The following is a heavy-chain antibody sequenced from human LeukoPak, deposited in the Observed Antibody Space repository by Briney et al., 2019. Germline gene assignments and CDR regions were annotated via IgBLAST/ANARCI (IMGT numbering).Heavy chain of an antibody. Sequence: ASVKVSCKASGYIFIGYYVHWVRQAPGQGLEWMGWINPNSGGTNFAQKFQGRVTMTRETSTNTAYMDLSRLTSDDTAVYYCAKDRSASYSPVPFDVFDVWGQGTMVTVSS. D-gene: IGHD1-26*01. CDR2: INPNSGGT. V-gene: IGHV1-2*02. J-gene: IGHJ3*01. CDR3: AKDRSASYSPVPFDVFDV. CDR1: GYIFIGYY.